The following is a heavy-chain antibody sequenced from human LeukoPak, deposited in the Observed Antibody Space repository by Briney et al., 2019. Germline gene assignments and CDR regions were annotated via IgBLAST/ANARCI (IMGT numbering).Heavy chain of an antibody. Sequence: PGGSLRLSCAASGFTVSSNYMSWVRQAPGKGLEWVSVIYSGGSTYYADSVKGRFTISRDNSKNTLYLQMNSLRAEDTAVYYCARIASSGYTLFFDYWGQGTLVTVSS. V-gene: IGHV3-53*01. CDR2: IYSGGST. CDR1: GFTVSSNY. J-gene: IGHJ4*02. CDR3: ARIASSGYTLFFDY. D-gene: IGHD3-22*01.